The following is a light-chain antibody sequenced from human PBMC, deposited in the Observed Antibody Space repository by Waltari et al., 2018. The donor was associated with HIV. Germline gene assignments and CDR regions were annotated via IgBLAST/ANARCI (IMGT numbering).Light chain of an antibody. Sequence: SPSFLSASVGDRVTITCRASQGIRSYLAWYQQKPGKAPKFLIYAASTLQSGVPLRISGSGSGTEFTLTISSLQPEDSATYYCQQLDSYPLTFGPGTRV. CDR2: AAS. CDR3: QQLDSYPLT. J-gene: IGKJ3*01. CDR1: QGIRSY. V-gene: IGKV1-9*01.